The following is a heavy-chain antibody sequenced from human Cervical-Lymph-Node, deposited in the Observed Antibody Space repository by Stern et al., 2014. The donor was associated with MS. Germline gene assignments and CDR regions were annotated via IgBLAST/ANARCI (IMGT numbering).Heavy chain of an antibody. D-gene: IGHD2-15*01. CDR2: IIPIFGTA. CDR3: ARVSQGEVAATSFDY. CDR1: GGTFSSYA. Sequence: QVQLLQPGAEVKKPGSSVKVSCKASGGTFSSYAISWVRQAPGQGLEWMGGIIPIFGTANYAQKFQGRVTITADESTSTAYMELSSLRSEDTAVYYCARVSQGEVAATSFDYWGQGTLVTVSS. J-gene: IGHJ4*02. V-gene: IGHV1-69*01.